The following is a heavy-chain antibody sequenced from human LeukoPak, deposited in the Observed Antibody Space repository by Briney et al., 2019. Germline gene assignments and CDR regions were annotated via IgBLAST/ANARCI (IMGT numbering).Heavy chain of an antibody. V-gene: IGHV3-48*01. J-gene: IGHJ4*02. CDR1: GFTFSSYS. Sequence: GGSLRLSCAASGFTFSSYSMNWVRQAPGKGLEWVSYISSSSSTIYYADSVKGRFTISRDNSKNTLYLQMNSLRAEDTAVYYGATYRQVLLPFESWGQGTLVTVSS. CDR2: ISSSSSTI. D-gene: IGHD2-8*02. CDR3: ATYRQVLLPFES.